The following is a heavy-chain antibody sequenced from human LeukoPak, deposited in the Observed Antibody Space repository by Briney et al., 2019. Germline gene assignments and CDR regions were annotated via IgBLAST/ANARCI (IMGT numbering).Heavy chain of an antibody. CDR1: GFTFSSYG. D-gene: IGHD3-9*01. CDR3: ASDSTYYDILTGYYGGGGFDY. J-gene: IGHJ4*02. V-gene: IGHV3-33*01. Sequence: GGSLRLSCAASGFTFSSYGMHWVRQAPGKGLEWVAVIWYDGSNKYYADSVKGRFTISRDNSKNTLYLQMNSLRAEDTAVYYCASDSTYYDILTGYYGGGGFDYWGQGTLVTVSS. CDR2: IWYDGSNK.